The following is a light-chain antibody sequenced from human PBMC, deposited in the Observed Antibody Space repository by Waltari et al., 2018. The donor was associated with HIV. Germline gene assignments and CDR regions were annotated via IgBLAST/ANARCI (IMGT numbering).Light chain of an antibody. Sequence: MTQSPATLSVSPGEGATLSCRASQSVGSRVAWYQQMAGQAPRLLIFGADTRASGIPARFTGSGSGTEFTLTISSLQSEDFAVYFCQQYDDWPWTFGQGTKVEIK. CDR2: GAD. V-gene: IGKV3-15*01. J-gene: IGKJ1*01. CDR1: QSVGSR. CDR3: QQYDDWPWT.